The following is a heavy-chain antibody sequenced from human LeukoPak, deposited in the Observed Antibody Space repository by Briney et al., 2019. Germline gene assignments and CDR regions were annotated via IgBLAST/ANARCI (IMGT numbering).Heavy chain of an antibody. CDR2: FDPEDGKT. J-gene: IGHJ4*02. D-gene: IGHD3-9*01. CDR3: ATDYYDVLTGYLFDY. CDR1: GFSLTKLS. Sequence: GASVKVSCKVSGFSLTKLSMHWVRQVPGKGLEWMEGFDPEDGKTIYSQKFQGRATMTEDTSTNTAYMELSSLRCEDTAMYYCATDYYDVLTGYLFDYWGQGTLVTVSS. V-gene: IGHV1-24*01.